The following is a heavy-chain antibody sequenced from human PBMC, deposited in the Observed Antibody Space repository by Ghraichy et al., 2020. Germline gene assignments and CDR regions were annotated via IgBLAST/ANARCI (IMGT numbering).Heavy chain of an antibody. CDR2: ISGSGGST. J-gene: IGHJ2*01. CDR3: AKHYYYDSSGYYPWYFDL. V-gene: IGHV3-23*01. Sequence: GESLNISCAASGFTFSSYAMSWVRQAPGKGLEWVSAISGSGGSTYYADSVKGRFTISRDNSKNTLYLQMNSLRAEDTAVYYCAKHYYYDSSGYYPWYFDLWGRGTLVTVSS. D-gene: IGHD3-22*01. CDR1: GFTFSSYA.